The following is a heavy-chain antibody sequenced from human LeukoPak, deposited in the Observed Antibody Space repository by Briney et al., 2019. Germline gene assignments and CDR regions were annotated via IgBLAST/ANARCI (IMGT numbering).Heavy chain of an antibody. V-gene: IGHV4-4*07. CDR3: ARAGKYFDL. CDR2: IYTSGST. Sequence: PSETLSLTCTVSGGSISSYYWSWIRQPAGKGLVWIGRIYTSGSTNYNPSLKSRVTMSVDTSKNQFSLKLSSVTAADTAVYYCARAGKYFDLWGRGTLVTVSS. J-gene: IGHJ2*01. CDR1: GGSISSYY.